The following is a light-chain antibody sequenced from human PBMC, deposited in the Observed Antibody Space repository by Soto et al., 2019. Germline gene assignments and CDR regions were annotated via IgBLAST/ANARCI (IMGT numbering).Light chain of an antibody. CDR2: LEGSGSY. CDR1: SGHRSYI. Sequence: QLVLTQSSSASASLGSSVKLTCTLSSGHRSYIIAWHQQQPGKAPRYLMKLEGSGSYNKGSGVPDRFSGSSSGADRYLTISNLKFEDEADYYCETWDSNTWVFGGGTKLTVL. J-gene: IGLJ3*02. V-gene: IGLV4-60*02. CDR3: ETWDSNTWV.